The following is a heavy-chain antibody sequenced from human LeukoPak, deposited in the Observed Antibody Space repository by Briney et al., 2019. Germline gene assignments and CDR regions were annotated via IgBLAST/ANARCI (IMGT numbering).Heavy chain of an antibody. CDR1: GFTFGDYA. CDR3: TRLVPYLDS. V-gene: IGHV3-49*04. Sequence: GGSLRLSCTASGFTFGDYAMSWARQAPGQGLEWIGFIRSKVHGETTEYAASVKGRFTVSRDDSNSLAYLQMNSLQTEDTAVYYCTRLVPYLDSWGQGTLVTVSS. D-gene: IGHD6-6*01. J-gene: IGHJ4*02. CDR2: IRSKVHGETT.